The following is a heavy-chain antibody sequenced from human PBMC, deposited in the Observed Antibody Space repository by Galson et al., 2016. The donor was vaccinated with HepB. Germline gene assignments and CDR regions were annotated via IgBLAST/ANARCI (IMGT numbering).Heavy chain of an antibody. V-gene: IGHV3-23*01. D-gene: IGHD6-13*01. Sequence: SLRLSCAASGFTFSDSAMNWVRQAPGKGLEWVSPISVGGGSTYYADAVKGRFTISRDNSKNTLYLQMNSLRAEDTARYYCAKGRLAARGRCDYWGQGNLVTVSS. CDR1: GFTFSDSA. J-gene: IGHJ4*02. CDR2: ISVGGGST. CDR3: AKGRLAARGRCDY.